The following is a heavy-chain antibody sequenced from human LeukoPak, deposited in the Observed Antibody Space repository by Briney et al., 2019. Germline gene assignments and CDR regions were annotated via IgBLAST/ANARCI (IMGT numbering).Heavy chain of an antibody. Sequence: GSLRLSCAGSGFAFSSYGMSWIRQPPGKGLEWIGEINHRGSTNYNPSLKSRVTISVDTSRNSFSLELSSVTAADTAVYYCARVGYCGGDCYPFDYWGQGTLTTISS. CDR2: INHRGST. J-gene: IGHJ4*02. V-gene: IGHV4-34*01. CDR1: GFAFSSYG. D-gene: IGHD2-21*02. CDR3: ARVGYCGGDCYPFDY.